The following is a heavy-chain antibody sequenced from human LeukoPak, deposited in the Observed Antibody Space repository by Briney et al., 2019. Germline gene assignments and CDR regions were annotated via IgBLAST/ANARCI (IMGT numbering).Heavy chain of an antibody. J-gene: IGHJ4*02. D-gene: IGHD6-19*01. Sequence: PSETLSLTCTVSGGSINSSTYHWGWIRQPPGKGLEWIGTIYYSGSTYYNPSLKSRVTISVDTSKNQFSLILSSVTAADTAVYYCARDPRSQWLGDYWGQGTLVTVSS. CDR2: IYYSGST. CDR1: GGSINSSTYH. CDR3: ARDPRSQWLGDY. V-gene: IGHV4-39*07.